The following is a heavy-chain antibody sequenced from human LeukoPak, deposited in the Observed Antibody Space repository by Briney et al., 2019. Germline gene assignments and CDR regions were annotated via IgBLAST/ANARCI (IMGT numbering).Heavy chain of an antibody. CDR1: GFTFSSYG. V-gene: IGHV3-30*18. CDR2: ISYDGSNK. Sequence: GGSPRLSCAASGFTFSSYGMHWVRQAPGKGLEWVAVISYDGSNKYYADSVKGRFTISRDNSKNTLYLQMNSLRAEDTAVYYCAKDGYYYDSSGYYFGYWGQGTLVTVSS. J-gene: IGHJ4*02. CDR3: AKDGYYYDSSGYYFGY. D-gene: IGHD3-22*01.